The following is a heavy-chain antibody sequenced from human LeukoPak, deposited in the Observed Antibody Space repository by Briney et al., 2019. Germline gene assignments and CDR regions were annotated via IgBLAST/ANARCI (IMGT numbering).Heavy chain of an antibody. Sequence: SETLSLTRTVSGASVRGYYWSWIRQPPGKGLEWIGYIHYTGNTDYNPSLTSRVTMSVDTSKNQFSLMLTSVTAADTAVYYCARGYGSGSYNNFNQWGQGLLVAVSS. V-gene: IGHV4-59*02. CDR3: ARGYGSGSYNNFNQ. CDR1: GASVRGYY. D-gene: IGHD3-10*01. J-gene: IGHJ4*02. CDR2: IHYTGNT.